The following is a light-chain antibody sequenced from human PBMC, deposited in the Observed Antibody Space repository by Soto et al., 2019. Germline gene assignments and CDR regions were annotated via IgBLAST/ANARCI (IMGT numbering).Light chain of an antibody. CDR1: SSNIGTGYD. V-gene: IGLV1-40*01. CDR2: GNN. Sequence: QSLLTQPPSVSGAPGQRVTISCTGSSSNIGTGYDVHWYHQLPGTAPKLFIYGNNNRPSGVPDRFSASKSGTSASLAITGLQAEDEADYYCQSYDNSLNSWVFGGGTKVTVL. J-gene: IGLJ3*02. CDR3: QSYDNSLNSWV.